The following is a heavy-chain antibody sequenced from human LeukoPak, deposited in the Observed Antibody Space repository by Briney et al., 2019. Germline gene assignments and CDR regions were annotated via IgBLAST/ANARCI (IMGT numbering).Heavy chain of an antibody. CDR2: INSGGST. CDR1: GRTVSRNY. J-gene: IGHJ4*02. Sequence: GGSLRLSCADSGRTVSRNYVSWVRQAAGKGLEWVSGINSGGSTYYADSVKGRFTVSRDDSKNTLYLQMNSLRAEDTAVYYCAKDYSYCSSTSCYNNFDYWGQGTLVTVSS. D-gene: IGHD2-2*02. V-gene: IGHV3-66*01. CDR3: AKDYSYCSSTSCYNNFDY.